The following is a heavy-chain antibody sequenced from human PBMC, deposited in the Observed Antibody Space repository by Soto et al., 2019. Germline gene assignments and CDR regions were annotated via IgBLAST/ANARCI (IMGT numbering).Heavy chain of an antibody. J-gene: IGHJ4*02. V-gene: IGHV4-61*01. CDR1: GDSVNSGTYY. CDR3: ARAKTPMIVPWNY. D-gene: IGHD3-22*01. CDR2: NYNSGTT. Sequence: QVQLQQSGPGLVKPSETLSLTCTVSGDSVNSGTYYWIWIRQPPGKGLEWIGDNYNSGTTKYNPSPLCRVTISVDTSQHRCALNLSSVTAADTAVYVCARAKTPMIVPWNYWGQGTLVTVS.